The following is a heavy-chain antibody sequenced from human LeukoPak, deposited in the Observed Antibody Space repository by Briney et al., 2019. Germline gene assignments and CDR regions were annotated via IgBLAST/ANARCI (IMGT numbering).Heavy chain of an antibody. D-gene: IGHD3-10*01. CDR3: ASVSWFGESVY. Sequence: PSETLSLTCAVYGGSFSGYYWSWIRQPPGKGLEWIGEINHSGSTNYNPSLKSRVTISVDTSKNQFSLKLSSVTAADTAVYYCASVSWFGESVYWGQGTLVTVSS. J-gene: IGHJ4*02. CDR2: INHSGST. CDR1: GGSFSGYY. V-gene: IGHV4-34*01.